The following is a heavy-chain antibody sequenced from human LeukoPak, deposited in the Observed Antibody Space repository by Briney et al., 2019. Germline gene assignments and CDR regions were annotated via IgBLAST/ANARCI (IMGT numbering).Heavy chain of an antibody. D-gene: IGHD6-13*01. CDR2: ISGSGGST. V-gene: IGHV3-23*01. CDR3: AWDSSWPDAFDI. Sequence: GGSLRLSCAASGFTFSSYAMSWVRQAPGKGLEWVSAISGSGGSTYYADSVKGRFTISRDNSKNTLYLQMNSLRAEDTAVYYCAWDSSWPDAFDIWGQGTMVTVSS. J-gene: IGHJ3*02. CDR1: GFTFSSYA.